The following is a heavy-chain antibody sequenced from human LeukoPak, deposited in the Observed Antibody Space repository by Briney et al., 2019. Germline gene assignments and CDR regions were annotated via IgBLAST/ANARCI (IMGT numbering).Heavy chain of an antibody. V-gene: IGHV4-4*07. J-gene: IGHJ6*03. CDR3: ATGYDFWSGNLGYYYMDV. CDR2: IYTSGST. CDR1: GGSISSYY. Sequence: SSETLSLTCTVSGGSISSYYWSWIRQPAGKGLEWIGRIYTSGSTNYNPSLKSRVTMSVDTSKNQFSLKLSSVTAADTAAYYCATGYDFWSGNLGYYYMDVWGKGTTVTVSS. D-gene: IGHD3-3*01.